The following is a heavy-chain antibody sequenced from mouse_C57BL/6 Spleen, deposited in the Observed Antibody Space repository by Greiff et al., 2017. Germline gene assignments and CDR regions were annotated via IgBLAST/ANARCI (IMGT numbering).Heavy chain of an antibody. D-gene: IGHD1-1*01. CDR1: GFTFSDYG. V-gene: IGHV5-17*01. Sequence: EVMLVESGGGLVKPGGSLKLSCAASGFTFSDYGMHWVRQAPEKGLEWVAYISRGSSTIYYADTVKGRFTISRDTTENTLFLQMTSLRSEDTAMYYCANIYDCGSSCDWYFDFWGTGTTVTVSS. CDR2: ISRGSSTI. CDR3: ANIYDCGSSCDWYFDF. J-gene: IGHJ1*03.